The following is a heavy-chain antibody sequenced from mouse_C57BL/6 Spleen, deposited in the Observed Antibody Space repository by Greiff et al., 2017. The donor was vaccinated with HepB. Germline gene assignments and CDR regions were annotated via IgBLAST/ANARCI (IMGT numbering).Heavy chain of an antibody. CDR1: GYTFTSYW. J-gene: IGHJ4*01. D-gene: IGHD1-1*01. V-gene: IGHV1-59*01. CDR3: ASYVSSPYYAIDY. CDR2: IDPSDSYT. Sequence: QVQLQQPGAELVRPGTSVKLSCKASGYTFTSYWMHWVKQRPGQGLEWIGVIDPSDSYTNYNQKFKGKATLTVDTSSSTAYMQLSSLTSEDSAVYYCASYVSSPYYAIDYWGKGTTVTVSS.